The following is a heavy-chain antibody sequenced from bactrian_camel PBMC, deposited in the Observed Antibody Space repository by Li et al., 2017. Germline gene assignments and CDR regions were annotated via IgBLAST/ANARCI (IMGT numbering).Heavy chain of an antibody. D-gene: IGHD5*01. Sequence: HVQLVESGGGSVRAGGSLRLSCAAPGYTDSTDCVGWFRRAPGKGLEWVSSIYSDGSDTYAADSVKGRFTISRDNAKNTVYLQMNSLKSEDTALYYCATYPGVDRWVGYSIFGYWGQGTQVTVS. J-gene: IGHJ6*01. CDR2: IYSDGSDT. V-gene: IGHV3S6*01. CDR3: ATYPGVDRWVGYSIFGY. CDR1: GYTDSTDC.